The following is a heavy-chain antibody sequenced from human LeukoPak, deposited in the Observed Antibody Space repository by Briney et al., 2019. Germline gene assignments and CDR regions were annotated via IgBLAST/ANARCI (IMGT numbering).Heavy chain of an antibody. V-gene: IGHV1-2*04. CDR3: ARGGPLPHIVVVVAATAFDI. D-gene: IGHD2-15*01. CDR1: GYTFTGYY. CDR2: INSNSGGT. Sequence: GASVKVSCKASGYTFTGYYIHWVRQAPGQGLEWMGWINSNSGGTNYAQKFQGWVTMTRDTSISTAYMELSRLRSDDTAVYYCARGGPLPHIVVVVAATAFDIWGQGTMVTVSS. J-gene: IGHJ3*02.